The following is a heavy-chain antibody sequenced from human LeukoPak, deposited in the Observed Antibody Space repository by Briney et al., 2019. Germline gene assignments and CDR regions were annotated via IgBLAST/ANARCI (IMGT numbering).Heavy chain of an antibody. CDR3: ATTPPGYSSSWQRTFDY. V-gene: IGHV1-8*01. CDR2: MNPNSGNT. CDR1: GYTFTSYD. D-gene: IGHD6-13*01. J-gene: IGHJ4*02. Sequence: GASVKVSCKASGYTFTSYDINWVRQAPGQGLEWMGWMNPNSGNTGYAQKFQGRVTMTRNTSISTAYMELSSLRSEDTAVYYCATTPPGYSSSWQRTFDYWGQGTLVTVSS.